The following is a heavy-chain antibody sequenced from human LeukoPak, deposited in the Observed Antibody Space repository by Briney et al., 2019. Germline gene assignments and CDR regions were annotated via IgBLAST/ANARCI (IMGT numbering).Heavy chain of an antibody. D-gene: IGHD7-27*01. Sequence: PSETLSLTCTVSGGXISSSYCSWIRQPPGKGLEWIGYIHYSGSTNYNPSLKSRATISVDTSKAHFSLKLSSATATDTAAYYCARHDPGWFDTWGQGTLVTVSS. CDR3: ARHDPGWFDT. CDR1: GGXISSSY. V-gene: IGHV4-59*08. J-gene: IGHJ5*02. CDR2: IHYSGST.